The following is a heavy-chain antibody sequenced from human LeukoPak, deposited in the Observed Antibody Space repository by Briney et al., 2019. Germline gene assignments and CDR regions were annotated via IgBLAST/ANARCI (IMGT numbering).Heavy chain of an antibody. CDR3: VRSRGYSYGYSYYFDY. J-gene: IGHJ4*02. V-gene: IGHV5-51*01. CDR1: GYIFTNYW. CDR2: VYPTNSET. D-gene: IGHD5-18*01. Sequence: GESLKISCKGSGYIFTNYWIAWVRQMPGKGLEWMGIVYPTNSETRYSPSFQGQVTISADKSSSTGYLQWSSLKASDTAMYYCVRSRGYSYGYSYYFDYWGQGTLVTVSS.